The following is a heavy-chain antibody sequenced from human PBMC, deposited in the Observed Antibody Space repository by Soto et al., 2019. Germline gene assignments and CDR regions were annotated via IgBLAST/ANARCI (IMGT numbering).Heavy chain of an antibody. V-gene: IGHV3-43*01. D-gene: IGHD2-15*01. CDR1: GFTFDDYT. CDR2: ISWDGGST. J-gene: IGHJ5*02. Sequence: GGSLRLSCAASGFTFDDYTMHWVRQAPGKGLEWVSLISWDGGSTYYADSVKGRFTISRDNSKSSLYLQMNSLRTEDTALYYCAKGPKVRSGRYCSGGSCCDNWFDPWGQGTLVTVSS. CDR3: AKGPKVRSGRYCSGGSCCDNWFDP.